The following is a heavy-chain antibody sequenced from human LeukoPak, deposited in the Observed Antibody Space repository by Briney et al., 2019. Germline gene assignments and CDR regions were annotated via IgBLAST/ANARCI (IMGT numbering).Heavy chain of an antibody. D-gene: IGHD2-15*01. V-gene: IGHV3-74*01. CDR2: TNGDGSDM. Sequence: GGSLRLSCAASGFTLSNSWMHWVRQAPGKGLVWVARTNGDGSDMSYADSVKGRFTISRDSAENTLYLQMNSLRAEDTALYYCVRDGAYGGGIDFDYWGQGTLVTVSP. CDR3: VRDGAYGGGIDFDY. CDR1: GFTLSNSW. J-gene: IGHJ4*02.